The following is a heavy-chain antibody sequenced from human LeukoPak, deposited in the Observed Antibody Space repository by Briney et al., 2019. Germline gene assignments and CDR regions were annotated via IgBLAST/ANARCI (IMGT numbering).Heavy chain of an antibody. Sequence: PSETLSLTCVVSGGSISSNSYSWGWIRQPPGKGLEWIGSIYYSGTTYYNPSLRSRVTISVDTSKSQFSLKLSSVTAADTAVYYCARMSSGWYLYYYYGMDVWGQGTTVTVSS. D-gene: IGHD6-19*01. CDR2: IYYSGTT. J-gene: IGHJ6*02. CDR1: GGSISSNSYS. V-gene: IGHV4-39*01. CDR3: ARMSSGWYLYYYYGMDV.